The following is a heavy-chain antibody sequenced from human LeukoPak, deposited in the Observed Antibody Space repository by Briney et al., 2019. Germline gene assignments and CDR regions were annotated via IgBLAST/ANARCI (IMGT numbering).Heavy chain of an antibody. CDR3: AKGATPFDYGGNSVY. V-gene: IGHV3-23*01. Sequence: GGSLRLSCTASGFTFSSYAMSWVRQAPGKGLEWDSGIIGSGSSTYYADSVKGRFTISRDNSKNMLYLQVDSLRAEDRAVYYCAKGATPFDYGGNSVYWGQGTLVTVSS. D-gene: IGHD4-17*01. CDR2: IIGSGSST. J-gene: IGHJ4*02. CDR1: GFTFSSYA.